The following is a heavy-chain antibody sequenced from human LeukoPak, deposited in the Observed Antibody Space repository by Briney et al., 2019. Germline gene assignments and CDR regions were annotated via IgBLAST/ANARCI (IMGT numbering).Heavy chain of an antibody. J-gene: IGHJ3*01. D-gene: IGHD3-16*01. Sequence: SGGSLRLSCAASGFTFNDFAMTWVRQAPWKGLEWVSSIGDAGTYYADSVKGRFTISRDNSKNMLYLQLNSLRAGDTAMYYCAKNLGPFDVRGQGTMVTVSS. CDR1: GFTFNDFA. V-gene: IGHV3-23*01. CDR3: AKNLGPFDV. CDR2: IGDAGT.